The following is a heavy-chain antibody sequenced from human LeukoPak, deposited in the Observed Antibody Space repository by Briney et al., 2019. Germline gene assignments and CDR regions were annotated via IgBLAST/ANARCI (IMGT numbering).Heavy chain of an antibody. J-gene: IGHJ4*02. CDR3: ARVAAGPGDY. V-gene: IGHV1-2*02. CDR1: GYTFTDYY. D-gene: IGHD6-6*01. CDR2: INPLSGGT. Sequence: ASVKVSCKASGYTFTDYYMHWVRQAPGQGLEWMGWINPLSGGTNYAQKFQGRVSMTRDTSISTAYMELSRLRSDDTAVYYCARVAAGPGDYWGQGTLVTVSS.